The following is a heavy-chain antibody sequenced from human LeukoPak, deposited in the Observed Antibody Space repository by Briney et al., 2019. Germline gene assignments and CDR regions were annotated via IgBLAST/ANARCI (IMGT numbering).Heavy chain of an antibody. CDR2: ISAYSGNT. D-gene: IGHD6-13*01. Sequence: ASVKVSCKASGYTFTSYGISWVRQAPGQGLEWMGWISAYSGNTNYAQKLQGRVTMTTDTSTSTAYVELRSLRSDDTAVYYCARVLSSSWYPPFDYWGQGTLVTVSS. V-gene: IGHV1-18*04. CDR1: GYTFTSYG. CDR3: ARVLSSSWYPPFDY. J-gene: IGHJ4*02.